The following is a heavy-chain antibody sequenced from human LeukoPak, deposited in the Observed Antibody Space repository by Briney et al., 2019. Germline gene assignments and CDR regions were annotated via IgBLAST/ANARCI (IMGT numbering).Heavy chain of an antibody. Sequence: PSETLSLTCTVSGGSISSYYWSWIRQPPGKGLEWIGYIYYSGSTNYNPSLKSRVTISVDTSKNQFSLKLSSVTAADTAVYYCARDLQCGGDCHYDALDIWGQGTLVTVSS. CDR2: IYYSGST. V-gene: IGHV4-59*01. J-gene: IGHJ3*02. CDR1: GGSISSYY. D-gene: IGHD2-21*02. CDR3: ARDLQCGGDCHYDALDI.